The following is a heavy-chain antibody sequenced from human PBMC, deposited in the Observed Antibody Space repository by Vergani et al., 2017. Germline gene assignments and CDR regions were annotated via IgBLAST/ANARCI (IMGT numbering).Heavy chain of an antibody. D-gene: IGHD3-16*02. Sequence: QITLKESGPTLVKPTQTLTLTCTFSGFSLSTSGVGVGWIRQPPGKALEWLALIYWNDDKRYSPTLKSRLTIIKDTSKNQVVLTMTNMDPVDTATYYCASSLYRSYYFDDWGQGTLVIVFS. CDR1: GFSLSTSGVG. CDR2: IYWNDDK. V-gene: IGHV2-5*01. CDR3: ASSLYRSYYFDD. J-gene: IGHJ4*02.